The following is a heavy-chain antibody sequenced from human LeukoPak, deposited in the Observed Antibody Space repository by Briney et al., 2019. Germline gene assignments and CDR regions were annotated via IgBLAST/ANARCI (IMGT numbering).Heavy chain of an antibody. CDR3: AKGNYCSSTSCYIGWFDP. J-gene: IGHJ5*02. Sequence: ASVKVSCKASGYTFTSYGISWVRQAPGQGLEWMGWISAYNGNTNYAQKLQGRVTMPTDTSTSTAYMELRSLRSDDTAVYYCAKGNYCSSTSCYIGWFDPWGQGTLVTVSS. V-gene: IGHV1-18*01. CDR1: GYTFTSYG. CDR2: ISAYNGNT. D-gene: IGHD2-2*02.